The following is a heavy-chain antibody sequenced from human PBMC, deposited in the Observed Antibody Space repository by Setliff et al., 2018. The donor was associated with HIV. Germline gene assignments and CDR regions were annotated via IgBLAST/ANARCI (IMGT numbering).Heavy chain of an antibody. CDR2: TYYRSKWYN. CDR3: ARTRGLGYYDSSGNAFDI. CDR1: GDSVSSNSAA. V-gene: IGHV6-1*01. Sequence: SQTLSLTCAISGDSVSSNSAAWNWIRQSPSRGLEWLGRTYYRSKWYNDYAGSVKSRITINPDTSKNQFSLQPNSVTPEDTAVYYCARTRGLGYYDSSGNAFDIWGQGTMVTVSS. J-gene: IGHJ3*02. D-gene: IGHD3-22*01.